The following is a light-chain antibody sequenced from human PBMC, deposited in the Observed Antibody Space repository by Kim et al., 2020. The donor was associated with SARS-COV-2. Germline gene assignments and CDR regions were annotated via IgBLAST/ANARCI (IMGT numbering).Light chain of an antibody. CDR3: QQYNNWPPWT. J-gene: IGKJ1*01. Sequence: SPGERATLSCRASQSVSSNFAWYQQKPGQDPRLLIYGASTRATDIPARFSGSGSGTEFTLTISSLQSEDFAVYYCQQYNNWPPWTFGQGTKVEIK. CDR2: GAS. CDR1: QSVSSN. V-gene: IGKV3-15*01.